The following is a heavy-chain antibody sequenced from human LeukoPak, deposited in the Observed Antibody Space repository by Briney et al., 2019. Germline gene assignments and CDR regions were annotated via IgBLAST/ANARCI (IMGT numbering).Heavy chain of an antibody. J-gene: IGHJ4*02. CDR3: ARDGAQAAAGTIPSY. Sequence: PGGSLRLSCAASGFTFSSYSMNWVRQAPGKGLEWVSSISSSSSYIYYADSVKGRFTISRDNAKNSLYLQMNSLRAEDTAVYYCARDGAQAAAGTIPSYWGQGTLVTVSS. V-gene: IGHV3-21*01. CDR2: ISSSSSYI. CDR1: GFTFSSYS. D-gene: IGHD6-13*01.